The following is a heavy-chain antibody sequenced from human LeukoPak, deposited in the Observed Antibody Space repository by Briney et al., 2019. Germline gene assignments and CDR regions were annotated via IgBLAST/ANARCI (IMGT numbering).Heavy chain of an antibody. CDR1: GGSISSYS. J-gene: IGHJ3*02. D-gene: IGHD5-12*01. CDR2: IYYSGST. CDR3: ARHGGESIVAMILHAFDI. V-gene: IGHV4-59*08. Sequence: SETLSLTCTVSGGSISSYSWSWIRQPPGKGLERIGSIYYSGSTNYNPSLKSRVTMSVDTSKNQFSLKLSSVTAADTAVYYCARHGGESIVAMILHAFDIWGQGTTVTVSS.